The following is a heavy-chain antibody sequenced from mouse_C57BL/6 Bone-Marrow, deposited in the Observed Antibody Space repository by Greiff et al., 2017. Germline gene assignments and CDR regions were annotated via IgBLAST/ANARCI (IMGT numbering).Heavy chain of an antibody. Sequence: VQLQQPGAELVKPGASVKMSCKASGYTFTSYWITWVKQRPGQGLEWIGEIYPGSGSTNYNEKFKSKATLTVDTSYSTAYMQLSSLTSEDSAVYYCAREDAYYYGSSLYFDYWGQGTTLTVSS. CDR1: GYTFTSYW. D-gene: IGHD1-1*01. CDR2: IYPGSGST. CDR3: AREDAYYYGSSLYFDY. V-gene: IGHV1-55*01. J-gene: IGHJ2*01.